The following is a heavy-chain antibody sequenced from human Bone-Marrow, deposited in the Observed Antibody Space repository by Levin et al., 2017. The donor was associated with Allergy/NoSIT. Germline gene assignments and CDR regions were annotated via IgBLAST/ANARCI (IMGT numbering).Heavy chain of an antibody. CDR2: IVVGSGNT. J-gene: IGHJ4*02. V-gene: IGHV1-58*01. D-gene: IGHD2-15*01. CDR3: AAVGEYCSGGSCAGRPSDY. CDR1: GFTFSSSA. Sequence: VASVKVSCKASGFTFSSSAVQWVRQARGQRLEWIGWIVVGSGNTNYAQKFQERVSITRDMSTSTAHMELSSLRSEDTAVYYCAAVGEYCSGGSCAGRPSDYWGQGTLVTVSS.